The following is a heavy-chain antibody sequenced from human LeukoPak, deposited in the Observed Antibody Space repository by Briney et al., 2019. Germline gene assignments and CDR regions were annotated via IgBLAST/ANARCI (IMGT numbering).Heavy chain of an antibody. V-gene: IGHV3-30-3*01. CDR1: GFTFSSYA. J-gene: IGHJ6*02. Sequence: PGGSLRLSCAASGFTFSSYAMHWVRQAPGKGLEWVAVISYDGSNKYYAGSVKGRFTISRDNSKNTLYLQMNSLRAEDTAVYYCARDSPAYCSGGSCFSGGMDVWGQGTTVTVSS. CDR2: ISYDGSNK. D-gene: IGHD2-15*01. CDR3: ARDSPAYCSGGSCFSGGMDV.